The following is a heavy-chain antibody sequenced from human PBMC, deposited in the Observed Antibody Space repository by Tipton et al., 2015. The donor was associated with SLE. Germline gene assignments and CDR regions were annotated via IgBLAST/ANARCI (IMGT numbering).Heavy chain of an antibody. V-gene: IGHV3-7*01. J-gene: IGHJ6*03. CDR2: IKQDGSEK. D-gene: IGHD2-15*01. Sequence: SLRLSCAASGFTFTSFRLSWVRQAPGKGLEWVANIKQDGSEKYYVDSVKGRLTISRDNAKNSLYLQMNSLRAEDTAVYYCARLRGGRLLYYMDVWGKGTTVTVSS. CDR1: GFTFTSFR. CDR3: ARLRGGRLLYYMDV.